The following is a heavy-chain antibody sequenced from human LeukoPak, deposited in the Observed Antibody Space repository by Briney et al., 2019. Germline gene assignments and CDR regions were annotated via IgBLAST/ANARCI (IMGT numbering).Heavy chain of an antibody. CDR2: IYWDDDK. CDR1: GFSLSTSGVG. CDR3: AQRRAIPAAGTDENWFDP. V-gene: IGHV2-5*02. Sequence: SGPTLVKPTQTLTLTCTFSGFSLSTSGVGVGWIRQPPGKALEWLALIYWDDDKHYSPSLKSRLTITKDTSKNQVVLTMTNMDPVDTATYYCAQRRAIPAAGTDENWFDPWGQGTLVTVSS. J-gene: IGHJ5*02. D-gene: IGHD6-13*01.